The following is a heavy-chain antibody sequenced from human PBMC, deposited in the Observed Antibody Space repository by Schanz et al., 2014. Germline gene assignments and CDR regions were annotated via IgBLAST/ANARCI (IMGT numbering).Heavy chain of an antibody. V-gene: IGHV3-21*01. CDR2: ISTSSGYI. D-gene: IGHD1-26*01. CDR1: GIAFSSYS. CDR3: ARDELMEGYSGSYYGFDY. J-gene: IGHJ4*02. Sequence: EVQLVESGGGLVKPGGSLRLSCAASGIAFSSYSMNWVRQAPGKGLEWVSTISTSSGYIYYADSVNGRFTISRDNGQNSLYLQMNSLRDEDTAVYYCARDELMEGYSGSYYGFDYWGQGSLVTVSS.